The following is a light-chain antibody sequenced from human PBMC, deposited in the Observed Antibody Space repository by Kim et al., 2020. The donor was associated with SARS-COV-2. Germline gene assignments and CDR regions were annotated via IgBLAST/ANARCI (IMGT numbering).Light chain of an antibody. V-gene: IGKV3-20*01. Sequence: EIVLTQSPGTLSLSPGERATLSCRASQSVSGSHLAWYQQKPGQTPRILIYDASSRVTGISDRFSGSGSGTDFTLSISRLQPEDLAVYYCQQYAASPFTFGGGTKVDIK. CDR1: QSVSGSH. CDR2: DAS. CDR3: QQYAASPFT. J-gene: IGKJ4*01.